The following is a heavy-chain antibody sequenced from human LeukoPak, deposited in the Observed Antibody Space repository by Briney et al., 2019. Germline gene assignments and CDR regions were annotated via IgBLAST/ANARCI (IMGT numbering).Heavy chain of an antibody. Sequence: PVRSLRLSRAASGFTFSSFAMHWVRQAPGKGPEWVAVVSYDGSNKYYADSVKGRFTIARDNSKNTLYLQMISLRAEDTAVYYCARSRVWFGELLYSDWFDPWGQASLVSVSS. D-gene: IGHD3-10*01. J-gene: IGHJ5*01. CDR3: ARSRVWFGELLYSDWFDP. CDR2: VSYDGSNK. V-gene: IGHV3-30*04. CDR1: GFTFSSFA.